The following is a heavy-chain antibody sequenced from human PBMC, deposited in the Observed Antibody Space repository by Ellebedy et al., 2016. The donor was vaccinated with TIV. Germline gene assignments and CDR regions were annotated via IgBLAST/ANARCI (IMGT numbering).Heavy chain of an antibody. Sequence: GESLKISXAASGFSLSRYSIIWVRQAPGKGLEWLSYISISSSTIYYADSVKGRFTISRDNAKNSLFLQMNSLRAEDTAVYHCARDEGKKDGYYGSSPEEGFDPWGQGTLVTVSS. D-gene: IGHD3-22*01. CDR1: GFSLSRYS. CDR2: ISISSSTI. J-gene: IGHJ5*02. CDR3: ARDEGKKDGYYGSSPEEGFDP. V-gene: IGHV3-48*04.